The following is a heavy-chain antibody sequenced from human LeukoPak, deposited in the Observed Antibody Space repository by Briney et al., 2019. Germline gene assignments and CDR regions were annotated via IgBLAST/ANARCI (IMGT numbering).Heavy chain of an antibody. J-gene: IGHJ4*02. V-gene: IGHV4-38-2*01. CDR1: GYSISSGYY. D-gene: IGHD6-13*01. Sequence: PSETLSLTCSVSGYSISSGYYWGWIRQPPGKGLEWIGSINHSGSTNYNPSLKSRVTISVDTSKNQFSLKLSSVTAADTAVYYCATASSWLGYWGQGTLVTVSS. CDR2: INHSGST. CDR3: ATASSWLGY.